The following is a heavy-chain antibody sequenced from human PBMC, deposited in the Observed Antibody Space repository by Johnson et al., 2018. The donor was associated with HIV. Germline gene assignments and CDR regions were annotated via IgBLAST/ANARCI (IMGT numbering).Heavy chain of an antibody. CDR3: AKDWGIAAAGTDAFDI. J-gene: IGHJ3*02. Sequence: MQLVESGGGLVQPGGSLNLSCVASGFTFSASAIHWVRQASGKGLEWVSVIYSGGSTYYADSVKGRFTISRDNSKNTLYLQMNSLRAEDTAVYYCAKDWGIAAAGTDAFDIWGQGTMVTVSS. CDR1: GFTFSASA. CDR2: IYSGGST. V-gene: IGHV3-66*01. D-gene: IGHD6-13*01.